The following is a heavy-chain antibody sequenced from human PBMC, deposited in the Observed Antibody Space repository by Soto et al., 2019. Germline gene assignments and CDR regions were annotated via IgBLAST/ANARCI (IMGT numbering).Heavy chain of an antibody. V-gene: IGHV3-53*01. CDR1: GLSLSSNY. CDR2: IYSGGSS. CDR3: ARSGGTTSLDYYGMDV. Sequence: PXVCLTLYCAARGLSLSSNYRSWVRQAPGKGLEWVSVIYSGGSSYYADSVNGRFTISRDNSKNTLYLQMNSLRAEDTAVYYCARSGGTTSLDYYGMDVCGQRTTVTVSS. D-gene: IGHD1-7*01. J-gene: IGHJ6*02.